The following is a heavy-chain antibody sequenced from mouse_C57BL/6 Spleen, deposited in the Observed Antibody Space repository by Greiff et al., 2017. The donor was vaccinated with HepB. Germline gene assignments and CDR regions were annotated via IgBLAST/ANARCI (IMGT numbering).Heavy chain of an antibody. CDR3: ARSGHYFDY. Sequence: EVMLVESGGGLVQPGGSLRLSCAASGFTFTDYYMSWVRQPPGKALEWLGFIRNKANGYTTEYSASVKGRFTISRDNSQSILYLQMNALRAEDSATYYCARSGHYFDYWGQGTTLTVSS. V-gene: IGHV7-3*01. CDR2: IRNKANGYTT. CDR1: GFTFTDYY. J-gene: IGHJ2*01.